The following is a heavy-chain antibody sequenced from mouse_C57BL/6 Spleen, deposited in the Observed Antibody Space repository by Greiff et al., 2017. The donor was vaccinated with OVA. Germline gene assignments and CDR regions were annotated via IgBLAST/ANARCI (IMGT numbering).Heavy chain of an antibody. CDR3: ARVRKGYWYFDV. J-gene: IGHJ1*03. CDR1: GYTFTSYW. V-gene: IGHV1-69*01. Sequence: VQLQQSGAELVMPGASVKLSCKASGYTFTSYWMHWVKQRPGQGLEWIGEIDPSDSYTNYNQKFKGKSTLTVDKSSSTAYMQLSSLTSEDSAVYYCARVRKGYWYFDVWGTGTTVTVSS. CDR2: IDPSDSYT.